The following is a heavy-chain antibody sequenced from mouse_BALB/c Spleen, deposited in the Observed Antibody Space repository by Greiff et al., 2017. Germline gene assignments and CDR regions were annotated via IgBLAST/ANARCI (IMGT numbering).Heavy chain of an antibody. CDR2: IWGDGST. V-gene: IGHV2-6-7*01. CDR3: AREGHYGNYCAY. D-gene: IGHD2-1*01. J-gene: IGHJ3*01. Sequence: QVQLQQSGPGLVAPSQSLSITCTVSGFSLTGYGVNWVRQPPGKGLAWLGMIWGDGSTDYNSALKSRLSISKDNSKSQVFLIMNSLQTDDTARYYCAREGHYGNYCAYWGQGTLVTVSA. CDR1: GFSLTGYG.